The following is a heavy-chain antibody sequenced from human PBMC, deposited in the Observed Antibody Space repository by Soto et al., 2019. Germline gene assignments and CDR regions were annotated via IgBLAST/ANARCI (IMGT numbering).Heavy chain of an antibody. CDR1: GFTFSDYY. V-gene: IGHV3-11*01. CDR3: ARDRDSSSWRDYYYMDV. Sequence: GGSLRLSCAASGFTFSDYYMSWIRQAPGKGLEWVSYISSSGSTIYYADSVKGRFTISRDNAKNSLYLQMNSLRAEDTAVYYCARDRDSSSWRDYYYMDVWGKGTTVTVSS. D-gene: IGHD6-13*01. CDR2: ISSSGSTI. J-gene: IGHJ6*03.